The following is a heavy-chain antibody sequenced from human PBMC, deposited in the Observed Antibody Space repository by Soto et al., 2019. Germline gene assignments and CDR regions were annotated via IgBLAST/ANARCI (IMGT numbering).Heavy chain of an antibody. J-gene: IGHJ2*01. CDR2: IYYTGST. CDR3: ANVNWYFDL. D-gene: IGHD3-16*01. V-gene: IGHV4-59*01. CDR1: GGSISSYY. Sequence: QVQLQESGPGLVKPSETLSLTCTVSGGSISSYYWSWIRQPPGKGLEWIGYIYYTGSTNYNPSLKSRVTLSLDSSKYKFSLQLSSVTAADTAVYYCANVNWYFDLWGRGPLFTVSS.